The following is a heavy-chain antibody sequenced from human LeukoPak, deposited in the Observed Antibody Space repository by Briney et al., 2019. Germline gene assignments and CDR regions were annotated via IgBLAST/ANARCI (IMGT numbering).Heavy chain of an antibody. CDR1: SGSFSNYY. CDR2: IYTSGST. J-gene: IGHJ6*02. V-gene: IGHV4-4*07. D-gene: IGHD1-14*01. Sequence: PSETLSLTCTVSSGSFSNYYWSWIRQPAGKGLEWVGRIYTSGSTNYNPSVKSRVTMSVDTSNNQFSLKLTSVTAADTAVYYCARQPPQYYGMDVWGQGTTVTVSS. CDR3: ARQPPQYYGMDV.